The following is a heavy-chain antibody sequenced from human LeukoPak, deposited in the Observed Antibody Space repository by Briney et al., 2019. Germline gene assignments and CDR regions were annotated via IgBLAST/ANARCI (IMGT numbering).Heavy chain of an antibody. V-gene: IGHV3-30*18. J-gene: IGHJ6*02. Sequence: PGGSLRLSCAASGFTYSSYGMHWVRQGPGKGLEWVAVISYDGSNKYYADSVKGRFTISRDNSKNTLYLQMNSLRAEDTAVYYCAKERSSGWYYYYGMDVWGQGTTVTVCS. CDR1: GFTYSSYG. CDR2: ISYDGSNK. D-gene: IGHD6-19*01. CDR3: AKERSSGWYYYYGMDV.